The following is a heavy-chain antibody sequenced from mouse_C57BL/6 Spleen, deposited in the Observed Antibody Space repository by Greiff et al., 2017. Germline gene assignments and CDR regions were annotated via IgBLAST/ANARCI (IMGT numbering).Heavy chain of an antibody. CDR2: IYPGSGST. CDR3: ARSEDGSSPFAY. Sequence: VQLQQPGAELVKPGASVKMSCKASGYSFTSYWLTWVKQRPGQGLEWIGDIYPGSGSTNYNEKFKSKATLTVDTSSSTAYMQLSSLTSEDSAVYYCARSEDGSSPFAYWGQGTLVTVSA. J-gene: IGHJ3*01. CDR1: GYSFTSYW. D-gene: IGHD1-1*01. V-gene: IGHV1-55*01.